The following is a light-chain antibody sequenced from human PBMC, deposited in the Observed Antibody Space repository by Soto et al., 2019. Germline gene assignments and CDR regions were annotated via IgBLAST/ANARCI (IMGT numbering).Light chain of an antibody. J-gene: IGLJ7*01. V-gene: IGLV3-1*01. CDR2: QDS. CDR3: QAWDSSTLAV. CDR1: KLGDKY. Sequence: SSELTQPPSVSVSPGQTASITCSGDKLGDKYACWYQQKPGQSPVLVIYQDSKRPSGIPERFSGSNSGNTATLTISGTQAMDEADYYCQAWDSSTLAVFGGGTQLTVL.